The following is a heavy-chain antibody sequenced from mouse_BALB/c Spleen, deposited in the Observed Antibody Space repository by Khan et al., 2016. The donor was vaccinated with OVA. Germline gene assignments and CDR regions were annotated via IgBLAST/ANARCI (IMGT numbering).Heavy chain of an antibody. Sequence: VQLQQSGAELARPGASVKLSCKASGYTFTDYNINWVKQRTGQGLEWIGEIYPGSNNTYYNEKFKGKATVTADKSSSTAYMQLSSLTSEDSAVYCCAREWGAWFPYWGQGTLVTVSA. V-gene: IGHV1-77*01. CDR1: GYTFTDYN. J-gene: IGHJ3*01. CDR2: IYPGSNNT. CDR3: AREWGAWFPY.